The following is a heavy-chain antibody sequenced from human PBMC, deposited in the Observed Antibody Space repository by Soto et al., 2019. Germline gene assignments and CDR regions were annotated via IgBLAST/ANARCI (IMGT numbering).Heavy chain of an antibody. V-gene: IGHV4-4*02. Sequence: SETLSLTCAVSGGSISSSNWWSWVRQPPGKGLEWIGEIYHSGSTNYNPSLKSRVTISVDKSKNQFSLKLSSVTAADTAVYHCAREAYCSWSYYEECYYGMVVGGQENTVAVS. D-gene: IGHD3-10*01. CDR1: GGSISSSNW. J-gene: IGHJ6*02. CDR2: IYHSGST. CDR3: AREAYCSWSYYEECYYGMVV.